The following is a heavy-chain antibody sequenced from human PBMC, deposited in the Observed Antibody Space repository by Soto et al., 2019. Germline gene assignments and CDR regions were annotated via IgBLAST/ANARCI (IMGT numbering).Heavy chain of an antibody. D-gene: IGHD5-18*01. V-gene: IGHV4-39*01. CDR3: ASGYSYGSGYYFDY. CDR1: GGSISSSSYY. Sequence: SETLSLTCTVSGGSISSSSYYWGWIRQPPGKGLEWIGSIFYSGSTYYNPSLKSRVTISVDTSKNQFSLKLSSVTAADTAVYYCASGYSYGSGYYFDYWGQGTLVTVSS. CDR2: IFYSGST. J-gene: IGHJ4*02.